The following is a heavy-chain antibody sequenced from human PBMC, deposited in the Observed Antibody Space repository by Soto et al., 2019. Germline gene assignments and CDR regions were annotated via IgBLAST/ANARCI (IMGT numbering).Heavy chain of an antibody. V-gene: IGHV3-21*01. CDR3: ARDDYDFWSGSVSGV. J-gene: IGHJ6*02. Sequence: EVQLVESGGGLVKPGGSLRLSCAASGFTFSSYSMNWVRQAPGKGLEWVSSISSSSSYIYYADSVKGRFTISRDNAKNSLYLQMNRLRAEDTAVYYCARDDYDFWSGSVSGVWGQGTTVTVSS. CDR1: GFTFSSYS. D-gene: IGHD3-3*01. CDR2: ISSSSSYI.